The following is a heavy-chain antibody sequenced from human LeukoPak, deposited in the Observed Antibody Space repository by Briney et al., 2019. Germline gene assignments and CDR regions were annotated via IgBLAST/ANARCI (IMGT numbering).Heavy chain of an antibody. CDR2: IIPIFGTA. V-gene: IGHV1-69*06. CDR3: ARGRTRIAVAGTDAFDI. CDR1: GGTFSSYA. J-gene: IGHJ3*02. Sequence: SVKVSCKASGGTFSSYAISWVRQAPGQGLEWMGGIIPIFGTANYAQKFQGRVTITADKSTSTAYMELSSLRSEDTAVYYCARGRTRIAVAGTDAFDIWGQGTMVTVSS. D-gene: IGHD6-19*01.